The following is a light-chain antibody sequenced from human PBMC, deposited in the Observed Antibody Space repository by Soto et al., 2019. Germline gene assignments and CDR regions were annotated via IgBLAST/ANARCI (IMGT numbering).Light chain of an antibody. J-gene: IGLJ2*01. V-gene: IGLV2-11*01. CDR2: DVS. CDR3: CSYAGTYTRV. CDR1: SSDVGDYNY. Sequence: QSVLTQPRSVSGSPGQSVTISCTGTSSDVGDYNYVSWYQQHPGKAPTLMIYDVSKRPSGVPDRFSGSRSGNTASLTISGLQAEDEADYYCCSYAGTYTRVFGGGTKVTVL.